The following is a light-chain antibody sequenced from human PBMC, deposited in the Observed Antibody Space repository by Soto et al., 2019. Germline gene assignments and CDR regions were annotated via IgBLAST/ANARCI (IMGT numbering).Light chain of an antibody. V-gene: IGKV3-11*01. J-gene: IGKJ4*01. CDR2: AAS. CDR1: XXVNXY. Sequence: EIVXTXSPXTXSLSXGXXATXSCXASXXVNXYLAWYQQKAGQPPRLLIYAASNRAAGIPARFSGSGSGTDFTLTISSLEPEDFAVYYCQQRSNWPLTFGGGTKVEIK. CDR3: QQRSNWPLT.